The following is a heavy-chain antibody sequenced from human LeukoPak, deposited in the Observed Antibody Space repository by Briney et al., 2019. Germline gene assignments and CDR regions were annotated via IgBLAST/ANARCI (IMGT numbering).Heavy chain of an antibody. D-gene: IGHD1-26*01. CDR1: GGTFSSYA. CDR3: ARVPAKWELLRNAFDI. V-gene: IGHV1-2*06. Sequence: ASVKVSCKASGGTFSSYAISWVRQAPGQGLEWMGRINPNSGGTNYAQKFQGRVTTTRDTSISTAYMELSRLRSDDTAVYYCARVPAKWELLRNAFDIWGQGTMVTVSS. J-gene: IGHJ3*02. CDR2: INPNSGGT.